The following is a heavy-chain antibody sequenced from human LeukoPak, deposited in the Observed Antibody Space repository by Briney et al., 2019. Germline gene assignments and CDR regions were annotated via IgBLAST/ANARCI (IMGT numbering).Heavy chain of an antibody. V-gene: IGHV3-23*01. CDR3: AGTRGYSYGTYYFDY. D-gene: IGHD5-18*01. CDR2: LSGSGGST. CDR1: EFTFSSYA. J-gene: IGHJ4*02. Sequence: GGSLRLSCAASEFTFSSYAMGWVRQAPGKGLEWVSGLSGSGGSTYYADSVKGRFTISRDNSKNTLYLQMNSLGAEDTAVYYCAGTRGYSYGTYYFDYWGQGTLVTVSS.